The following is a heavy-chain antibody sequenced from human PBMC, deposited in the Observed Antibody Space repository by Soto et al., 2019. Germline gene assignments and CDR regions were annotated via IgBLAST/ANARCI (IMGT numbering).Heavy chain of an antibody. V-gene: IGHV4-39*01. Sequence: SETLSLTCTVSGGSISSSSYYWGWIRQPPGKGLEWIGSIYYSGSTYYNPSLKSRVTLSLDTSKNQFSLKLSSVTAADTAVYYCARQGPVLRYFDWLSSFDYWGQGTLVTVSS. CDR3: ARQGPVLRYFDWLSSFDY. CDR2: IYYSGST. J-gene: IGHJ4*02. CDR1: GGSISSSSYY. D-gene: IGHD3-9*01.